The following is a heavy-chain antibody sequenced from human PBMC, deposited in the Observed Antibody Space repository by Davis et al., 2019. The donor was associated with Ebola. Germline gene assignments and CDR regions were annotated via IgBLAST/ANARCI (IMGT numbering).Heavy chain of an antibody. Sequence: MPSETLSLTCSVPGGSFSSGGYYWTWIRQHPATGLAWIGYIYNSDRTFYNPSLKRRVTISVDTSKNLFSLELTFVTAADTAVYYCARGVYSGTFEAWGHWGPGTLVTVSS. CDR3: ARGVYSGTFEAWGH. V-gene: IGHV4-31*02. J-gene: IGHJ4*02. D-gene: IGHD1-26*01. CDR2: IYNSDRT. CDR1: GGSFSSGGYY.